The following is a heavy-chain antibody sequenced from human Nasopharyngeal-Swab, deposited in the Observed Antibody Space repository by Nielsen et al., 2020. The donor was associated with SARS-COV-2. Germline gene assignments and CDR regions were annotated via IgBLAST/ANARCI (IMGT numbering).Heavy chain of an antibody. Sequence: GESLKISCAASGFTLSSYAMHWVRQAPGKGLEWVAVISYDGSNKYYVDSVKGRFTISRDNSKNTLSLQMNSLRAEDTAVYYCARGRGGSYFSYFEYWGQGTLVTVSS. CDR3: ARGRGGSYFSYFEY. V-gene: IGHV3-30-3*01. CDR2: ISYDGSNK. CDR1: GFTLSSYA. D-gene: IGHD1-26*01. J-gene: IGHJ4*02.